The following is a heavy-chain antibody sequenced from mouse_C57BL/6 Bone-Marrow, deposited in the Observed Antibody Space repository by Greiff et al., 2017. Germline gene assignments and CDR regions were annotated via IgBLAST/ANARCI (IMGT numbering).Heavy chain of an antibody. Sequence: EVQRVESEGGLVQPGSSMKLSCTASGFTFSDYYMAWVRQVPEKGLEWVANINYDGSSTYYLDSLKSRFITSRDNAKNILYLQMSSLKSEDTATYYCARGYDDYFDYWGQGTTLTVSS. D-gene: IGHD2-12*01. CDR2: INYDGSST. CDR1: GFTFSDYY. J-gene: IGHJ2*01. V-gene: IGHV5-16*01. CDR3: ARGYDDYFDY.